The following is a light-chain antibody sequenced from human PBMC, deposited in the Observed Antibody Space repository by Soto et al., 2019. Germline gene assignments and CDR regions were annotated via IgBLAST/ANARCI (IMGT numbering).Light chain of an antibody. CDR2: DAS. CDR3: QQRDTWPLT. CDR1: QSVSRY. J-gene: IGKJ4*01. Sequence: EIVLTQSPATVSLSPGERATLSCRASQSVSRYLAWYQQKPGQAPRLLIYDASSRATGIPARFSGSGSGTDCTITISRLEPEDVAVYYCQQRDTWPLTFGGGTKVEIK. V-gene: IGKV3-11*01.